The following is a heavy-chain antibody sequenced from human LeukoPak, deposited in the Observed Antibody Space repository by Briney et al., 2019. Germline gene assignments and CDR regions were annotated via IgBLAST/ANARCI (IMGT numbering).Heavy chain of an antibody. CDR3: AREDILTGYYPDY. Sequence: ASVKVSCKASGYTFTGYYMHLVRQAPGQGLEWMGWINPNSGGTNYAQKFQGRVTMTRDTSISTAYMELSRLRSDDTAVYYCAREDILTGYYPDYWGQGTLVTVSS. V-gene: IGHV1-2*02. CDR2: INPNSGGT. J-gene: IGHJ4*02. CDR1: GYTFTGYY. D-gene: IGHD3-9*01.